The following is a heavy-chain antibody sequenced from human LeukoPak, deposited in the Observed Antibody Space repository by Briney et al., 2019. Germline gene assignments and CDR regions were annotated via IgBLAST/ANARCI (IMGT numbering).Heavy chain of an antibody. V-gene: IGHV3-53*01. CDR3: AKDKFRFWAVAGTGYFDY. J-gene: IGHJ4*02. CDR2: IYSGGST. D-gene: IGHD6-19*01. Sequence: PGGSLRLSCAASGFTVSSNYMSWVRQAPGKGLEWVSVIYSGGSTYYADSVKGRFTISRDNSKNTLYLQMNSLRAEDTAVYYCAKDKFRFWAVAGTGYFDYWGQGTLVTVSS. CDR1: GFTVSSNY.